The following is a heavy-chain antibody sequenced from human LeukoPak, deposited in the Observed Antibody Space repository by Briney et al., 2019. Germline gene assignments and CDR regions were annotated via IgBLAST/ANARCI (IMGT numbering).Heavy chain of an antibody. CDR3: TRVGYIDEGIDY. CDR2: IKQDGSKK. J-gene: IGHJ4*02. V-gene: IGHV3-7*04. D-gene: IGHD5-12*01. Sequence: GGSLRDSWVASGFPFSSYWMTWVRQAPGKGLEWVANIKQDGSKKSSVDSVKGRFTISRDNAKNSLYLQMNSLRAEDTAIYYCTRVGYIDEGIDYWGQGTLVTVSS. CDR1: GFPFSSYW.